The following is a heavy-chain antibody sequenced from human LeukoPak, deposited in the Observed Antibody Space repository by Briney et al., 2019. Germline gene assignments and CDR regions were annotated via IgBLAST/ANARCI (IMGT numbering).Heavy chain of an antibody. CDR1: GFTFTSSA. J-gene: IGHJ4*02. CDR2: IVVGSGNT. D-gene: IGHD4-23*01. Sequence: ASVKVSCKASGFTFTSSAVQWVRQARGQRLEWIGWIVVGSGNTNYAQKFQERVTITRDMSTSTAYMELSSLRSEDTAVYYCAGDRDGVDGGRPYYFDYWGQGTLVTVSS. CDR3: AGDRDGVDGGRPYYFDY. V-gene: IGHV1-58*01.